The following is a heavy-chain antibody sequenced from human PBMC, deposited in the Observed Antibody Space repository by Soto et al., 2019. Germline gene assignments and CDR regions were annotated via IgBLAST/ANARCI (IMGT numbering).Heavy chain of an antibody. CDR2: IYHSGST. CDR3: ARAPGGVTTVTYYYGMDV. J-gene: IGHJ6*02. D-gene: IGHD4-17*01. Sequence: PSETLSLTCAVSGGSISSSNWWSWVRQPPGKGLEWIGEIYHSGSTNYNPSLKSRVTISVDKSKNQFSLKLSSVTAADTAVYYCARAPGGVTTVTYYYGMDVWGQGTTVTSP. CDR1: GGSISSSNW. V-gene: IGHV4-4*02.